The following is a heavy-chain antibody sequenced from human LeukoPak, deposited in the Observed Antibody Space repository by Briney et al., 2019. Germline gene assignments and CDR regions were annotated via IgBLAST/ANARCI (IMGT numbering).Heavy chain of an antibody. CDR3: AATHAIAATQDEYFQH. Sequence: ASVKVSCKASGYTFTSYGISWVRQAPGQGLEWMGWISAYNGNTNYAQKLQGRVTMTTDTSTSTAYMELRSLRSDDTAVYYCAATHAIAATQDEYFQHWGQGTLVTVSS. V-gene: IGHV1-18*01. CDR1: GYTFTSYG. J-gene: IGHJ1*01. CDR2: ISAYNGNT. D-gene: IGHD6-13*01.